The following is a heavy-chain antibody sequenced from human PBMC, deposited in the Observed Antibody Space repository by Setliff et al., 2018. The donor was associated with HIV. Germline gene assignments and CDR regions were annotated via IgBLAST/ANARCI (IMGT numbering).Heavy chain of an antibody. CDR2: IIPILGVA. CDR1: RSTFNSYT. Sequence: SVKVSCKASRSTFNSYTINWVRQAPGQGLDWMGRIIPILGVANYAQRFQGKVTITADKSTSTAYMELTSLRFDDTAMYYCVRGVQSPPHYSYYYMAVWGEGTMVTVSS. V-gene: IGHV1-69*02. CDR3: VRGVQSPPHYSYYYMAV. J-gene: IGHJ6*03. D-gene: IGHD3-3*01.